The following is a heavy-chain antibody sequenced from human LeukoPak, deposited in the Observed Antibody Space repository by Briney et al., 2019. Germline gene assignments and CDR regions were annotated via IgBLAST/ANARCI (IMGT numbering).Heavy chain of an antibody. J-gene: IGHJ4*02. CDR3: ARETSRIIYY. CDR2: IYHSGST. CDR1: GGSISSSNW. V-gene: IGHV4-4*02. Sequence: PSGTLSLTCAVSGGSISSSNWWSWVRQPPGKGLEWIGEIYHSGSTNYNPSLKSRVTISVDTSNNQFSLTLTSVTAADTAVYFCARETSRIIYYWGQGMLVTVSS.